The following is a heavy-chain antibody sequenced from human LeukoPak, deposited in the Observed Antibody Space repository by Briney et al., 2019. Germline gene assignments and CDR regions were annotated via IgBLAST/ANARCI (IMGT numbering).Heavy chain of an antibody. Sequence: ASVKVSGKASGYTFTSYGISWVRQAPGQGLEWMGWISAYNGNTNYAQKLQGRVTMTTDTSTSTAYMELRSLRSDDTAVYYCASTSRYYYGLGRFDYWGQGTLVTVSS. CDR1: GYTFTSYG. D-gene: IGHD3-10*01. J-gene: IGHJ4*02. V-gene: IGHV1-18*01. CDR3: ASTSRYYYGLGRFDY. CDR2: ISAYNGNT.